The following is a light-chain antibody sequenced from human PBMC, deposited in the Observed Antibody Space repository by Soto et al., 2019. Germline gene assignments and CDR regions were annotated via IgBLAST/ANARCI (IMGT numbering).Light chain of an antibody. J-gene: IGKJ1*01. CDR2: GAS. V-gene: IGKV3-20*01. CDR3: QQYGSSPTWT. Sequence: EYVLPQSPGTLSLSPGERATLSCRASQSVSSNYVAWYQQKPGQAPRLLIYGASTRATGIPDRFSGSGSGTDFTLTISRLEPEDSAVYYCQQYGSSPTWTFGQGTKVDIK. CDR1: QSVSSNY.